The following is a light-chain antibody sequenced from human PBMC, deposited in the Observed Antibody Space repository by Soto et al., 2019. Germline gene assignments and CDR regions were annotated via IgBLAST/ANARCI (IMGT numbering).Light chain of an antibody. J-gene: IGKJ4*01. V-gene: IGKV3-15*01. CDR2: GAS. Sequence: DILMTQSPATLSVSQGARATLSCRASHSLASNCLVWFQQKPGQAPRLLISGASTRATDIPDRFSGSGSGTEFTLTISSLQSEDLAVYYCQQCVSWPPTFGEGTKVEI. CDR3: QQCVSWPPT. CDR1: HSLASN.